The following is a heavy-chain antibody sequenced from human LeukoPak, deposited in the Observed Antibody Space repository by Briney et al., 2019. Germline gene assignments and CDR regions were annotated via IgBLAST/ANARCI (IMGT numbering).Heavy chain of an antibody. CDR3: ARDDWEYSSGWPNY. CDR1: GFTFSSYS. V-gene: IGHV3-21*01. CDR2: ISSSSSYI. D-gene: IGHD6-19*01. Sequence: PGGSLRLSCAASGFTFSSYSMNWVRQAPGKGLEWVSSISSSSSYIYYADSVKGRFTISRDNAKNSLYLQMNSLRAEDTAVYYYARDDWEYSSGWPNYWGQGTLVTVSS. J-gene: IGHJ4*02.